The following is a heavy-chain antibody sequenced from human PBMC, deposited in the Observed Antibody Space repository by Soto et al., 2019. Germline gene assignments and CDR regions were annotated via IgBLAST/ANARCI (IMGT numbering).Heavy chain of an antibody. CDR2: IIPIFGTA. Sequence: QVQLVQSGAEVEKPGSSVKVSCKASGGTLSSSAISWVRQAPGQGLEGLGGIIPIFGTANYAQKFQGRVRSSADNSRSTGDMELSRLRSEDTAVYYCARGSETIAAAGTPRAYCGQGTLVAVSS. J-gene: IGHJ4*02. D-gene: IGHD6-13*01. CDR1: GGTLSSSA. V-gene: IGHV1-69*06. CDR3: ARGSETIAAAGTPRAY.